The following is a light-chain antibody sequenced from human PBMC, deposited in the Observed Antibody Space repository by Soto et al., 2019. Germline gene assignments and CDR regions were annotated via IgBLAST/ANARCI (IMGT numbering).Light chain of an antibody. J-gene: IGKJ5*01. V-gene: IGKV1D-12*01. Sequence: DIQMTQSPSSVSASVGDRVTISCQASQGISRSLAWYQQKPGKAPKLLIYAASSLQSGVPSRFSGSGFGTAFTLTISRPPPDDSAIYYCQQADTFPITFGQGTRLEI. CDR3: QQADTFPIT. CDR1: QGISRS. CDR2: AAS.